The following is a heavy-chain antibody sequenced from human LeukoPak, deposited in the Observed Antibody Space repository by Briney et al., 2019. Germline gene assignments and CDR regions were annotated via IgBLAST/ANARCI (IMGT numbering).Heavy chain of an antibody. Sequence: GESLKISCKGSGYRFTNYWIGWVRQMPGKGLEWMGIMNPGDSDTRYSPSLQGQVTISADKSISTAYLHCSSLKAPDTAMYYCARRVLSRGYPEPNWFYPWGQGTLVTVSS. V-gene: IGHV5-51*01. CDR2: MNPGDSDT. J-gene: IGHJ5*02. CDR1: GYRFTNYW. CDR3: ARRVLSRGYPEPNWFYP. D-gene: IGHD1-1*01.